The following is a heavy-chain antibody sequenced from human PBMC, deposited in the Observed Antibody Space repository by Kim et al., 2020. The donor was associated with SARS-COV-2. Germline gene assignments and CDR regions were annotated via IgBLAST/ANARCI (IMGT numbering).Heavy chain of an antibody. J-gene: IGHJ4*02. CDR2: ISDSGTIM. V-gene: IGHV3-11*01. D-gene: IGHD6-13*01. CDR3: ARVAGSSFDY. CDR1: GFTFTDDF. Sequence: GGSLRLSCAASGFTFTDDFMSWIRQAPGKGLEWISYISDSGTIMYHADSVKGRFSVSRDNAKKSLYLQMTSLRGEDTAVYYCARVAGSSFDYCGQGTLV.